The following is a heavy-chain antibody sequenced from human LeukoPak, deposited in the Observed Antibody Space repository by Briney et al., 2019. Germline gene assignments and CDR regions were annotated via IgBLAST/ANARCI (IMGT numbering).Heavy chain of an antibody. CDR3: AREDSGWYMY. J-gene: IGHJ4*02. Sequence: GGSLRLSCAASGFTVSSNYMGWVRQAPGKGLEWVSVIYSGGSTYYADSVKGRFTISRDNSKNTLYLQMNSLRAEDTAVYYCAREDSGWYMYWGQGTLVTVSS. CDR2: IYSGGST. V-gene: IGHV3-66*02. CDR1: GFTVSSNY. D-gene: IGHD6-19*01.